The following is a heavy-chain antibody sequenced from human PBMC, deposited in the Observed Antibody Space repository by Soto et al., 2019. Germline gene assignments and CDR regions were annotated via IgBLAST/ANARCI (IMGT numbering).Heavy chain of an antibody. CDR1: GYSFTSHG. Sequence: QVQLVQSGAEVKKPGASVKVSCKASGYSFTSHGISWVRQAPRQGLERMGWISANSGDTNYAQKLQGRVTVTTDTSTSTAYLELRSLRSEDTAVDYCARMVLGSNIVYYHYIDVWGKGSTVTVSS. V-gene: IGHV1-18*01. CDR2: ISANSGDT. J-gene: IGHJ6*03. D-gene: IGHD3-10*01. CDR3: ARMVLGSNIVYYHYIDV.